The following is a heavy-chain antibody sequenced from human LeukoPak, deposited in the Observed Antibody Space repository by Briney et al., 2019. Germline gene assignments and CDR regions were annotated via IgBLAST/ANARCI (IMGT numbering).Heavy chain of an antibody. D-gene: IGHD2-15*01. CDR3: ARQEYCSGGSCYTWFDP. CDR1: GFNFTTSW. V-gene: IGHV5-51*01. Sequence: GESLKISCKGSGFNFTTSWIGWVRQMPGKGPEWMGIIYPADSDIRYSPSFQGQVTISADKSISTAYLQWSSLKASDTAMYYCARQEYCSGGSCYTWFDPWGQGTLVIVSS. J-gene: IGHJ5*02. CDR2: IYPADSDI.